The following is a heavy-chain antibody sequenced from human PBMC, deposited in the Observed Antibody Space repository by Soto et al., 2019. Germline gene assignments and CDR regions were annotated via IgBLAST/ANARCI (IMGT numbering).Heavy chain of an antibody. CDR2: INGRSNYV. V-gene: IGHV3-21*01. J-gene: IGHJ5*02. CDR1: GFTFSTYT. CDR3: AREDGVVGSSSAFDP. Sequence: EVQVVESGGGLVKPGGSLRLSCVFSGFTFSTYTMNWVRQAPGKGLEWVSSINGRSNYVYYADSVKGRFTISGDHAKNSVDLQMNRLRAEDAAIYYCAREDGVVGSSSAFDPWGRGTLVTVSS. D-gene: IGHD1-26*01.